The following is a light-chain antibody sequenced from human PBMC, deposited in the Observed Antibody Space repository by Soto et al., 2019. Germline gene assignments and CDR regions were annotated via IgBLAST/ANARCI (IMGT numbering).Light chain of an antibody. CDR2: DAS. V-gene: IGKV1-5*01. Sequence: DIQMTQSPSTLSASVGDRVTITCRASQIIGSSLAWYQQKPGKAPKLLIYDASTLRSGVPSRFSGSEAGTEFTLTISSLQPDDSATYYCQQYYNYPYTFGQGTKLEIK. J-gene: IGKJ2*01. CDR3: QQYYNYPYT. CDR1: QIIGSS.